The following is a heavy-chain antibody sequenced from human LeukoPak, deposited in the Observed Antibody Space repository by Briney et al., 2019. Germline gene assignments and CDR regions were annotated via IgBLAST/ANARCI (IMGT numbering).Heavy chain of an antibody. D-gene: IGHD3-22*01. J-gene: IGHJ4*02. V-gene: IGHV1-18*01. Sequence: ASVKVSCKASGYTFTSYGISWVRQAPGQGLEWMGWISAYNGNTNYAQKLQGRVTMTTDTSTSTAYMELRSLRSDDTAVYYCARDRPTYYYDSSGYKVWGQGTLVTVSS. CDR2: ISAYNGNT. CDR1: GYTFTSYG. CDR3: ARDRPTYYYDSSGYKV.